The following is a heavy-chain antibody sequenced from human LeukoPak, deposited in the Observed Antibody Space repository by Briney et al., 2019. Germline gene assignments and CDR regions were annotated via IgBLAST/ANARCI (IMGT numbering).Heavy chain of an antibody. D-gene: IGHD3-16*01. CDR3: ARDGYDYVWGSYNDY. Sequence: GGSLRLSCAASGFTFSSYWMSWVRQAPGKGLEWVANIKQDGSEKYYVDSAKGRFTISRDNAKNSLYLQMNSLRAEDTAVYYCARDGYDYVWGSYNDYWGQGTLVTVSS. CDR2: IKQDGSEK. V-gene: IGHV3-7*01. CDR1: GFTFSSYW. J-gene: IGHJ4*02.